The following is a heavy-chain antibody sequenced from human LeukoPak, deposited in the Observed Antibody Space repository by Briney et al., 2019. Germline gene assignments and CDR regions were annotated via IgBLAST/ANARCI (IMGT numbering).Heavy chain of an antibody. CDR3: VGVVPAAKYYYHYGMDV. CDR1: GFTFSSYA. J-gene: IGHJ6*02. V-gene: IGHV3-23*01. Sequence: GGSLRLSCAASGFTFSSYAMSWVRQAPGKGLEWVSAISGSGGSTYYADSVKGRFTISRDNSKNTLYLQMNSLRAEDTAVYYCVGVVPAAKYYYHYGMDVWGQGTTVTVSS. CDR2: ISGSGGST. D-gene: IGHD2-2*01.